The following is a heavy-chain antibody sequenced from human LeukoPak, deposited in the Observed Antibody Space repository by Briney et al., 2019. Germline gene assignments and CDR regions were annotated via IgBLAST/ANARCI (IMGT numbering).Heavy chain of an antibody. J-gene: IGHJ4*02. D-gene: IGHD2-15*01. CDR1: GFAFSSYA. V-gene: IGHV3-23*01. Sequence: TGGSLRLSCAASGFAFSSYAMSWVRQAPGKGLEWVSAISGSGGSTYYADSVKGRFTISRDNSKNTLYLQMNSLRAEDTAVYYCAKPISAYCSGGSCYEFNYWGQGTLVAVSS. CDR2: ISGSGGST. CDR3: AKPISAYCSGGSCYEFNY.